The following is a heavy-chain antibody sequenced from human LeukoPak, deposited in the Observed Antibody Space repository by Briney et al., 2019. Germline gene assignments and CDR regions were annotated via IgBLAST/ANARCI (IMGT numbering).Heavy chain of an antibody. CDR3: ARNWGAAGWSNYYGMDV. CDR1: GGSMNNGDYY. Sequence: SETLSLTCTVSGGSMNNGDYYWSWIRQPPGKGLEWLGYIYYSGSTYYNPSLKSRITISEDTPKNQFSPKLKSVTAADTAVYFCARNWGAAGWSNYYGMDVWGQGTTVIVSS. V-gene: IGHV4-30-4*01. D-gene: IGHD7-27*01. J-gene: IGHJ6*02. CDR2: IYYSGST.